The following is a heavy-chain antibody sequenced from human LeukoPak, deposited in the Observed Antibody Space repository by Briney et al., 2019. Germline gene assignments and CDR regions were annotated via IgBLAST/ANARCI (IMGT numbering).Heavy chain of an antibody. Sequence: GGSLRLSCAASGFTVSSNQMSWVRQAPGKGLEWVSIIYSGGSTYYADSVKGRFTISRDNSKNTLYLQMNSLRAEDTAVYYCARGANLGGIEYRGQGTLVTVSS. CDR3: ARGANLGGIEY. CDR1: GFTVSSNQ. D-gene: IGHD1-26*01. J-gene: IGHJ4*02. CDR2: IYSGGST. V-gene: IGHV3-53*01.